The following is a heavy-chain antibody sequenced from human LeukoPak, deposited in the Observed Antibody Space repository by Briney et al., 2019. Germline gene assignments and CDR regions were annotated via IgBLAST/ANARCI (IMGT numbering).Heavy chain of an antibody. CDR3: ARVRAAAGTGYYYYYYMDV. D-gene: IGHD6-13*01. J-gene: IGHJ6*03. CDR2: INHSGST. V-gene: IGHV4-34*01. Sequence: SETLSLTCAVYGGSFSGYYWSWIRQPPGKGLGWIGEINHSGSTNYNPSLKSRVTISVDTSKNQFSLKLSSVTAADTAVYYCARVRAAAGTGYYYYYYMDVWGKGTTVTVS. CDR1: GGSFSGYY.